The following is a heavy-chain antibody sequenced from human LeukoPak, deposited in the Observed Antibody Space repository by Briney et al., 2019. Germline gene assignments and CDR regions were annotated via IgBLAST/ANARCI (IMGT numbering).Heavy chain of an antibody. CDR3: AKADRRQLVFYDY. CDR2: ISGGGTT. D-gene: IGHD6-6*01. J-gene: IGHJ4*02. V-gene: IGHV3-66*01. Sequence: PGGSLRLSCAASGFTVSTDYMNWVRQAPGKGLEWVSVISGGGTTYYADSVKGRFIISRDSSKNTLYLQMNSLRAEDTAVYYCAKADRRQLVFYDYWGQGTLVTVSS. CDR1: GFTVSTDY.